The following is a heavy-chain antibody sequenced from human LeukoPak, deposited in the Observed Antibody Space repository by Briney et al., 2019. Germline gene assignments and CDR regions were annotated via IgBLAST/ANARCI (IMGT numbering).Heavy chain of an antibody. Sequence: ASVKVSCKASGYIFTNFGISWVRQARGQGLEWMGWISGYNGNTKYVQKFQGRVTITTDTSTSTAYMELRSLRSDDTAVYYCARDLTHRRNYDNSGYQIVPTFWGQGTLVTVSS. CDR1: GYIFTNFG. CDR3: ARDLTHRRNYDNSGYQIVPTF. V-gene: IGHV1-18*01. J-gene: IGHJ4*02. D-gene: IGHD3-22*01. CDR2: ISGYNGNT.